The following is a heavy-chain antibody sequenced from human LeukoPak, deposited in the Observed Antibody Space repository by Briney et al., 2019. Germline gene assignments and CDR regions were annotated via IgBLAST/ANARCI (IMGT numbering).Heavy chain of an antibody. CDR3: ARDPDPWELQTYFDY. D-gene: IGHD1-26*01. CDR1: GFTFSSYE. V-gene: IGHV3-48*03. Sequence: GGSLRLSCAASGFTFSSYEMNWVRQAPGKGLEWVSYISSSGSTIYYADPVKGRFTISRDNAKNSLYLQMNSLRAEDTAVYYCARDPDPWELQTYFDYWGQGTLVTVSS. J-gene: IGHJ4*02. CDR2: ISSSGSTI.